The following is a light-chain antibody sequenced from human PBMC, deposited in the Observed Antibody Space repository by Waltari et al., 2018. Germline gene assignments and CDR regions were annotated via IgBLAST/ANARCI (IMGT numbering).Light chain of an antibody. CDR3: TSYTVSDFYV. V-gene: IGLV2-18*02. Sequence: HSALTQPPSVSGSPGQSVTISCTGTTTAISPYNRFSWYPQAPGTAPKLIIYEVINRPSGVPDRFSGSKSGGTASLTISGLQAEDEADYYCTSYTVSDFYVFGTGTKVTVL. CDR2: EVI. CDR1: TTAISPYNR. J-gene: IGLJ1*01.